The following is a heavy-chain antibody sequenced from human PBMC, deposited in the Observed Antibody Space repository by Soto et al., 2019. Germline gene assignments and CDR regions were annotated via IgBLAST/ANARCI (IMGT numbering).Heavy chain of an antibody. CDR3: ARATMVRGVIISIMDYYYYMDV. CDR2: INAGNGNT. J-gene: IGHJ6*03. D-gene: IGHD3-10*01. V-gene: IGHV1-3*01. CDR1: GYTFTSYA. Sequence: ASVKVSCKASGYTFTSYAMHWVRQAPGQRLEWMGWINAGNGNTKYSQKFQGRVTITRDTSASTAYMELSSLRSEDTAVYYCARATMVRGVIISIMDYYYYMDVWGKGTTVTVSS.